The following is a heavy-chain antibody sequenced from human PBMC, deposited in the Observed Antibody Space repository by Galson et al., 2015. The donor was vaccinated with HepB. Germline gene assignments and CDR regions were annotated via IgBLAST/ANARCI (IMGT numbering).Heavy chain of an antibody. D-gene: IGHD2-21*02. Sequence: SVKVCCKASGYIFTSYYMHWVRQAPGQGLEWMGIINPSGGSTSYAQKFQGRVTMTRDTSTSTVYMELSSLRSEDTAVYYCARMNCGGDCYASWGQGTLVTVSS. CDR2: INPSGGST. CDR3: ARMNCGGDCYAS. CDR1: GYIFTSYY. V-gene: IGHV1-46*03. J-gene: IGHJ4*02.